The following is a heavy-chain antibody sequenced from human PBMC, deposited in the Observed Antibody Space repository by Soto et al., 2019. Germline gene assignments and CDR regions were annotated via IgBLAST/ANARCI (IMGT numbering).Heavy chain of an antibody. D-gene: IGHD3-10*01. J-gene: IGHJ4*02. CDR2: VNPIVGMS. Sequence: QVQLVQSGAEVKKPGSSVKVSCTASGGTFNSYTLNWVRQAPGHRLEWVGRVNPIVGMSTSAYKFQGRVTMTADKSTNTAYMVLTGLRSEDTAFYYCSTSYGSGSTHFASWGQGTLVTVS. V-gene: IGHV1-69*02. CDR1: GGTFNSYT. CDR3: STSYGSGSTHFAS.